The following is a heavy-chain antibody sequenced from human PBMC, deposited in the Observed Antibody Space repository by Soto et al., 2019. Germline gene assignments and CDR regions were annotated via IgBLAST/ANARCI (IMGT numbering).Heavy chain of an antibody. D-gene: IGHD5-12*01. Sequence: QSVQSGSEVTKPVASVKVSCKTSGYNFSAHYINRVRQPPGQGLEWMGWSSPGRGDHHSVDKFRVRLTLTTDTATTTAFMHVSGLRVNDSAVYYCAKGGGYGHGHWGQGTPIIVYS. CDR2: SSPGRGDH. CDR1: GYNFSAHY. CDR3: AKGGGYGHGH. J-gene: IGHJ4*02. V-gene: IGHV1-2*02.